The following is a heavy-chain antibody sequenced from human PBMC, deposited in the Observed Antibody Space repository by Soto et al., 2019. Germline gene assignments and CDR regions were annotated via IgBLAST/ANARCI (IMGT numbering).Heavy chain of an antibody. CDR2: IWYDGSNK. V-gene: IGHV3-33*01. CDR1: GFTFSTYA. J-gene: IGHJ4*02. CDR3: ARDQAETRDFDY. Sequence: ESGGGVVQPGTSLRLSCAASGFTFSTYAMHWVRQAPGKGLEWVAVIWYDGSNKYYADSVRGRFTISRDNSKNTTYLQMNSLRAEDAAVYYCARDQAETRDFDYWGQGTLVTVSS.